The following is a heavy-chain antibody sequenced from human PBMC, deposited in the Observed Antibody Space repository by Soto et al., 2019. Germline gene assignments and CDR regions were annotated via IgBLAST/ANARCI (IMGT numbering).Heavy chain of an antibody. CDR2: INAGNGNT. V-gene: IGHV1-3*01. D-gene: IGHD3-9*01. J-gene: IGHJ4*02. Sequence: ASVKVSCKASGYTFTSYAMHWVRQAPGQRLEWMGWINAGNGNTKYSQKFQGRVTITRDTSASTAYMELSSLRSEDTAVYYCARGSALRYFDWLLCWGQGTLVTVSS. CDR3: ARGSALRYFDWLLC. CDR1: GYTFTSYA.